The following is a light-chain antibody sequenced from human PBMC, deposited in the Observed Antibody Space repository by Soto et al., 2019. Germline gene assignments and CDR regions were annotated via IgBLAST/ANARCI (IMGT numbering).Light chain of an antibody. Sequence: WTQPGGSLSLSPRERATLSCGASQSVSSSYLAWYQQKPGQAPRLLIYGASSRATGIPDRFSGSGSGTDFTLTISRLEPEDFAVYYCQQYGSSLGVTFGGGTKVDIK. CDR1: QSVSSSY. J-gene: IGKJ4*01. CDR3: QQYGSSLGVT. V-gene: IGKV3-20*01. CDR2: GAS.